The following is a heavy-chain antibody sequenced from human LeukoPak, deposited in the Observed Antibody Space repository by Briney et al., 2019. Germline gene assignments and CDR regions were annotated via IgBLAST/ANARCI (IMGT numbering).Heavy chain of an antibody. CDR2: INPNSGGT. Sequence: ASVKVSCKASGYTFTGYYMHWVRQAPGQGLEWMGWINPNSGGTNYAQKFQGRVTMTRDTSISTAYMELSRLRSDDTAVYCCARISSGWYNYFDYWGQGTLVTVSS. D-gene: IGHD6-19*01. CDR3: ARISSGWYNYFDY. CDR1: GYTFTGYY. J-gene: IGHJ4*02. V-gene: IGHV1-2*02.